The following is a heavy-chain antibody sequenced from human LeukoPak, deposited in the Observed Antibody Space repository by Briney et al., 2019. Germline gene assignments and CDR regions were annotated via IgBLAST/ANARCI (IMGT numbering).Heavy chain of an antibody. CDR1: GFTFSSYG. V-gene: IGHV3-30*18. Sequence: GRSLRLSCAASGFTFSSYGMHWVRQAPGKGLEWVAVISYDGSSKYYADSVKGRFTISRDNSENTLYLQMNSLRAEDTAVYYCAKDRRDGGYPYYFDYWGQGTLVTVSS. D-gene: IGHD5-12*01. J-gene: IGHJ4*02. CDR2: ISYDGSSK. CDR3: AKDRRDGGYPYYFDY.